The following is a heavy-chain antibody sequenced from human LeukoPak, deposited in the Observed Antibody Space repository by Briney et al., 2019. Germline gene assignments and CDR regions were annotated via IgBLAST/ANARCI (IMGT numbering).Heavy chain of an antibody. D-gene: IGHD6-13*01. CDR2: IIPIFGTA. CDR3: ARRSIAAVHFDY. V-gene: IGHV1-69*06. J-gene: IGHJ4*02. CDR1: GGTFSSYA. Sequence: ASVKVSCKASGGTFSSYAISWVRQAPGQGLEWMGGIIPIFGTANYAQKLQGRVTITADKSTSTAYMELSSLRSEDTAVYYCARRSIAAVHFDYWGQGTLVTVSS.